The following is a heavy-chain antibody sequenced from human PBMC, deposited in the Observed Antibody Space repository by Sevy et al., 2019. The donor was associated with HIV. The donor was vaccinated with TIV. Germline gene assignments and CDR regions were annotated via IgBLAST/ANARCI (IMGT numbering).Heavy chain of an antibody. CDR2: ISSNGGST. CDR3: VKVIGY. V-gene: IGHV3-64D*06. CDR1: GFTFSNAW. J-gene: IGHJ4*02. Sequence: GGSLRLSCGASGFTFSNAWMTWVRQAPGKGLEYVSAISSNGGSTYYADSVKGRFTISRDNSKNTLYLQMSSLRAEDTAVYYCVKVIGYWGQGTLVTVSS.